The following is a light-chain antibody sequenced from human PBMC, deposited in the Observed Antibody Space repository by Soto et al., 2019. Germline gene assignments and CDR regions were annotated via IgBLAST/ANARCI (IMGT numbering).Light chain of an antibody. CDR3: TSYTSSSTYV. J-gene: IGLJ1*01. Sequence: QSALTQPASVSGSPGQSITISCTGTSSDVGGYNYVSWYQQHPAKAPKLMIYDVNNRPSGVSSRFSGSKSGNTASLTISGLQAEDEADYYCTSYTSSSTYVFGTGIKLTVL. V-gene: IGLV2-14*01. CDR2: DVN. CDR1: SSDVGGYNY.